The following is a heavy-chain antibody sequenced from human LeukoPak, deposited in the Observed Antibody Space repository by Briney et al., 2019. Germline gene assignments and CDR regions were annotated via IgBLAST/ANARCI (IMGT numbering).Heavy chain of an antibody. V-gene: IGHV3-30-3*01. CDR1: GFTFSSYA. D-gene: IGHD6-13*01. CDR3: ARAPQISAPGPYYYYGLDV. J-gene: IGHJ6*02. Sequence: PGGSLRLSCAASGFTFSSYAMHWVRQAPGKGLEWVAVISYDGSNKYHADSVKGRFTISRDNSKNILYLQMNSLRAEDTGVYYCARAPQISAPGPYYYYGLDVWGQGTTVTVSS. CDR2: ISYDGSNK.